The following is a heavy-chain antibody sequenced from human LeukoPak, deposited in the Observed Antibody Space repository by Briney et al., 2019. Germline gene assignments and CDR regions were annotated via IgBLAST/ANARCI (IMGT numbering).Heavy chain of an antibody. CDR3: ARPKRLCPSSTCYSDFDY. CDR2: INSNTGNP. V-gene: IGHV7-4-1*02. J-gene: IGHJ4*02. CDR1: GYTFTSSA. Sequence: GASVKVSCTASGYTFTSSALTWLRQAPGQGLEWMGWINSNTGNPTYAQDFTGRFVFSLDTSVSTAYLHISSLKAEDSAVYYCARPKRLCPSSTCYSDFDYRGQGTLVTVSS. D-gene: IGHD2/OR15-2a*01.